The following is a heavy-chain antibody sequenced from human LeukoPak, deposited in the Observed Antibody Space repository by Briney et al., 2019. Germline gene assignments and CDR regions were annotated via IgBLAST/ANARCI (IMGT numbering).Heavy chain of an antibody. Sequence: GGSLRLSCAVSGFTFNTYAMHWVRQAPGKGLEWVAVISYDGSNKYYADSVKGRFTISRDNSKNTLYLQMNSLRAEDTAVYYCAKWGCSGGSCYPFDYWGQGTLVTVSS. CDR1: GFTFNTYA. D-gene: IGHD2-15*01. V-gene: IGHV3-30*04. CDR3: AKWGCSGGSCYPFDY. J-gene: IGHJ4*02. CDR2: ISYDGSNK.